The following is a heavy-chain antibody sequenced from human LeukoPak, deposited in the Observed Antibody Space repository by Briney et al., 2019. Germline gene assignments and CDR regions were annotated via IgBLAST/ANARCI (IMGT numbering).Heavy chain of an antibody. D-gene: IGHD6-13*01. J-gene: IGHJ4*02. V-gene: IGHV3-66*02. CDR2: LYPGGNT. CDR1: RLTVSKTY. Sequence: GGSLRLSCAASRLTVSKTYMSWVRQAPGKGLEWVSVLYPGGNTYYADSVKGRFTISRDNSKNTLYLQMNSLRTEDTAVYYCAADGYSSSWFLYWGQGTLVTVSS. CDR3: AADGYSSSWFLY.